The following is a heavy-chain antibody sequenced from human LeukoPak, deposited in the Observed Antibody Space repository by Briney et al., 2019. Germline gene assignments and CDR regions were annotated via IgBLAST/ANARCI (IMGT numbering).Heavy chain of an antibody. CDR1: GFTFSSYS. Sequence: PGGSLRLSCAASGFTFSSYSMNWVRQAPGKGLEWVSSISSSSSYIYYADSVKGRFTISRDNAKNSLYLQMNSLRAEDTAVYYCARRRDSSSHPFDYWGQGTLVTVSS. D-gene: IGHD6-13*01. CDR2: ISSSSSYI. CDR3: ARRRDSSSHPFDY. J-gene: IGHJ4*02. V-gene: IGHV3-21*01.